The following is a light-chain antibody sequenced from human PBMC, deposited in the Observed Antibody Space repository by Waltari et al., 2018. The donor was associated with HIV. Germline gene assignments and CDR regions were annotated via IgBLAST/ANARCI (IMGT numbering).Light chain of an antibody. CDR2: KAS. J-gene: IGKJ2*01. Sequence: DIQVTQSPSTLSASVGDRITITCPTTQSIYNWLAWYQQKPGKAPKLLIYKASRLESGVPSRFSGGGSGTEFTLTISSLQPEDFATYYCQQYKSDYMYAFGLGTKLEIK. CDR3: QQYKSDYMYA. V-gene: IGKV1-5*03. CDR1: QSIYNW.